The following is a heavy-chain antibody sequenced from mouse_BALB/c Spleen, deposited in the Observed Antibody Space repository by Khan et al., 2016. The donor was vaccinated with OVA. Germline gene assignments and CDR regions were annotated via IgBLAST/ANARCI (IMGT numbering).Heavy chain of an antibody. V-gene: IGHV3-1*02. CDR2: IHYSGST. J-gene: IGHJ3*01. CDR3: AGGFPTY. Sequence: EVQLQESGPDLVKPSQSLSLTCTVTGYSITSGYNWHWIRQFPGNKLEWMGYIHYSGSTNYNPSLKSRISITRDTSKNQFFLQLNSVTSEDTGTYYCAGGFPTYWGQGTLVTVSA. CDR1: GYSITSGYN.